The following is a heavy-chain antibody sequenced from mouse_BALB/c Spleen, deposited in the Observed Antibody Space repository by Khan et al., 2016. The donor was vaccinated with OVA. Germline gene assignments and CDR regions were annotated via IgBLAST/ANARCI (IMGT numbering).Heavy chain of an antibody. CDR3: ARENYYGRDCYAMDY. V-gene: IGHV1S41*01. D-gene: IGHD1-1*01. J-gene: IGHJ4*01. CDR1: GYTFTSYW. CDR2: IGPGSSNA. Sequence: DLVKPGASVKLSCKASGYTFTSYWINWIKQRPGQGLEWIGRIGPGSSNAYYNDMFKGKATLTVDTSSNTAYIQLSSLSSEDTAIYCCARENYYGRDCYAMDYWGQGASVTVSA.